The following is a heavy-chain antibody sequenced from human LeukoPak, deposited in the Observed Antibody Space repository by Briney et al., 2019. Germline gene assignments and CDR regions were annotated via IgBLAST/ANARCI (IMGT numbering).Heavy chain of an antibody. Sequence: GRSLRLSCAASGFTFRTYGMHWVRQAPGKGLEWVAVIWYDGSNKDYADSVKGRFTVSRDNSKNTLHLQMNNLRAEDTAVYYCARKFDIWGQGTMVTVSS. V-gene: IGHV3-33*01. CDR3: ARKFDI. CDR2: IWYDGSNK. J-gene: IGHJ3*02. CDR1: GFTFRTYG.